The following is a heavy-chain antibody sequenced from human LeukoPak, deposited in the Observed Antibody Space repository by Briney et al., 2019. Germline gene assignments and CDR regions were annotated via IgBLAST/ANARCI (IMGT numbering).Heavy chain of an antibody. CDR3: ARRSSSGTLDY. V-gene: IGHV1-46*01. Sequence: ASVKVSCKASGYTFTSWYMHWVRQAPGQGLEWMGIINPNGGSTTYPQRFQGRVTMTTDTSTSTAYMELRSLRSDDTAVYYCARRSSSGTLDYWGQGTLVTVSS. D-gene: IGHD6-19*01. CDR1: GYTFTSWY. J-gene: IGHJ4*02. CDR2: INPNGGST.